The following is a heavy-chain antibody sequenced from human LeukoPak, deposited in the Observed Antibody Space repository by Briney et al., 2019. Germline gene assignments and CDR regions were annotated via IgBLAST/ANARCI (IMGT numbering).Heavy chain of an antibody. Sequence: PSETLSLTCAVYGGSFSGYYWSWIRQPPGKGLEWIGEINHSGSTNYNPSLKSRVTISVDTSKNQFSLKLSSVTAADTAVYYCARGLSLVGATNDYWGQGTLVTVSS. CDR3: ARGLSLVGATNDY. CDR1: GGSFSGYY. CDR2: INHSGST. V-gene: IGHV4-34*01. J-gene: IGHJ4*02. D-gene: IGHD1-26*01.